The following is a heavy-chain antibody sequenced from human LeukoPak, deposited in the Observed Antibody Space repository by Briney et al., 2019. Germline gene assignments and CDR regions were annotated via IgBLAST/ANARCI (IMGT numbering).Heavy chain of an antibody. CDR3: AKDKMWQQPGYPYYFDY. D-gene: IGHD6-13*01. CDR1: GFTFSSYG. V-gene: IGHV3-30*02. CDR2: IRYDGSNK. J-gene: IGHJ4*02. Sequence: GGSLRLSCAASGFTFSSYGMHWVRQAPGKGLEWVAFIRYDGSNKYYADSVKGRFTISRDNSKNTLYLQMNSLRAEDTAVYYCAKDKMWQQPGYPYYFDYSGQETLVTVSS.